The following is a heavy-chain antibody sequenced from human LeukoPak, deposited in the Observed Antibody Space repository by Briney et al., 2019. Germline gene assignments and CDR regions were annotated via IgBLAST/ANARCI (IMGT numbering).Heavy chain of an antibody. D-gene: IGHD3-22*01. J-gene: IGHJ6*02. CDR3: ARRYYYENGGYYFPGGMDV. CDR2: INPNSGGT. V-gene: IGHV1-2*02. CDR1: GYTFTGYY. Sequence: GASVKVSCKASGYTFTGYYMHWLRQAPGQGLEWMGWINPNSGGTNYAQKFQGRVTMTRNTSISTAYMELSSLRSEDTAVYYCARRYYYENGGYYFPGGMDVWGQGTTVTVSS.